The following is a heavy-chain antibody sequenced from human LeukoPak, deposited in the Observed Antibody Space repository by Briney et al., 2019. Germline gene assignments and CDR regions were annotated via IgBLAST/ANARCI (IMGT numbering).Heavy chain of an antibody. J-gene: IGHJ4*02. CDR1: GYSFTSYW. D-gene: IGHD6-19*01. Sequence: GESLKISCKGSGYSFTSYWIGWVRQMPGKGLEWMGIIYPGDSDTRYSPSFQGQVTISADKSISTAYLQWSSLKASDTAMYYCARFSHSSGWFTGYFNYWGQGTLVTVSS. V-gene: IGHV5-51*01. CDR2: IYPGDSDT. CDR3: ARFSHSSGWFTGYFNY.